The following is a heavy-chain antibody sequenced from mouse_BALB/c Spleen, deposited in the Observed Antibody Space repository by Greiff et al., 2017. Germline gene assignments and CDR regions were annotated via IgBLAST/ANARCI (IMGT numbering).Heavy chain of an antibody. Sequence: QVQLQQSGPGLVAPSQSLSITCTVSGFSLTSYGVHWVRQPPGKGLEWLGVIWAGGSTNYNSALMSRLSISKDNSKSQVFLKMNSLQTDDTAMYYCAREGGNYAYWYFDVWGAGTTVTVSS. CDR2: IWAGGST. CDR3: AREGGNYAYWYFDV. V-gene: IGHV2-9*02. CDR1: GFSLTSYG. D-gene: IGHD2-1*01. J-gene: IGHJ1*01.